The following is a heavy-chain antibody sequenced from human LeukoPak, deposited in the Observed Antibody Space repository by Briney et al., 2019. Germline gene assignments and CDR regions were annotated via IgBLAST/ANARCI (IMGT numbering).Heavy chain of an antibody. Sequence: SVKVSCKASGGTFSSYAISWVRQAPGQGLEWMGGIIPIFGTANYAQKFQGRVTITTDESTSTAYMELSSLRSEDTAVYYCARGRTVVVPAAMYYFDYWGQGTLVTVSS. V-gene: IGHV1-69*05. CDR1: GGTFSSYA. CDR2: IIPIFGTA. CDR3: ARGRTVVVPAAMYYFDY. J-gene: IGHJ4*02. D-gene: IGHD2-2*01.